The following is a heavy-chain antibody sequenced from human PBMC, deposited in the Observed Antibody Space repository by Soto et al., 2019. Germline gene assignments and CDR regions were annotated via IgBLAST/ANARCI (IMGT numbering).Heavy chain of an antibody. V-gene: IGHV3-23*01. Sequence: PGGSLRLSCAASGFTFSSYAMSWVRQAPGKGLEWVSAISGNGGSTYYADSVKGRFTISRENSKNTLYLQMNSLRAEDTAVYYCAKGAQYSGSYFIHYWGQGTLVTVSS. CDR3: AKGAQYSGSYFIHY. D-gene: IGHD1-26*01. CDR1: GFTFSSYA. CDR2: ISGNGGST. J-gene: IGHJ4*02.